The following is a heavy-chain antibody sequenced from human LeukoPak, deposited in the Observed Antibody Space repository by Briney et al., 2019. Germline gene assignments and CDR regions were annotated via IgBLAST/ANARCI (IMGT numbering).Heavy chain of an antibody. CDR1: GGSLSSHY. CDR3: ARGVYIAAAKYGY. V-gene: IGHV4-59*11. J-gene: IGHJ4*02. CDR2: VYYSGTT. D-gene: IGHD6-13*01. Sequence: SETLSLTCTVSGGSLSSHYGSWIRQPPGKGLEWIGYVYYSGTTNYNPSLKSRVTISVDTSKNQFSLKLSSVTAADTAVYYCARGVYIAAAKYGYWGQGTLVTVST.